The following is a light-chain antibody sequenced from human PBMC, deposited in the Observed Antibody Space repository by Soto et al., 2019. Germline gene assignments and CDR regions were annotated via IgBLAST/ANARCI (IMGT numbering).Light chain of an antibody. Sequence: QSVLTQPPSVSGAPGQRVTISCTGSGSNIGAGYEVHWYQQLPGTAHKLLIYGDSNRPSGVPDRFSGSKSGTSASLTITGLQAEDEADYYCQSDDSSPRVFGTGTKVNVL. J-gene: IGLJ1*01. CDR1: GSNIGAGYE. CDR2: GDS. CDR3: QSDDSSPRV. V-gene: IGLV1-40*01.